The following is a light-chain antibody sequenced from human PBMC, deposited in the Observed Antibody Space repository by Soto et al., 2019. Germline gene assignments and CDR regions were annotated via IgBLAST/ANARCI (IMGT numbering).Light chain of an antibody. V-gene: IGKV1-9*01. Sequence: DIQLTQSPSFLSASVGDRVTITCRASQGISTYLAWYQQKPGKAPKLLISAASTLQRGVPSRFSGSGSGTEFTLTLSSLQTEDFATYYFQQLKSYPWTFGQGTKGEIK. CDR3: QQLKSYPWT. J-gene: IGKJ1*01. CDR1: QGISTY. CDR2: AAS.